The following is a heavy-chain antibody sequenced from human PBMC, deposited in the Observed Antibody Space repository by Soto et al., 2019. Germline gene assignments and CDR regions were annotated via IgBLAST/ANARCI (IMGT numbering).Heavy chain of an antibody. CDR1: GFTFSSYA. J-gene: IGHJ4*02. D-gene: IGHD3-10*01. CDR3: AGKRGFDY. CDR2: ISYDGSNK. Sequence: GGSLRLSCAASGFTFSSYAMHWVRQAPGKGLEWVAVISYDGSNKYYADSVKGRFTISRDNSKNTLYLQMNSLRAEDTAVYYCAGKRGFDYWGQGTLVTVSS. V-gene: IGHV3-30-3*01.